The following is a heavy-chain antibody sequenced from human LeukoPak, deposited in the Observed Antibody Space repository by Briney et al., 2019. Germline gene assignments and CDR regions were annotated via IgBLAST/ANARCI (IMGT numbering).Heavy chain of an antibody. CDR2: IYPGDSDT. Sequence: GESLKISCKGSGYSFTSYWIGWVRQMPGKGLEWMGIIYPGDSDTRYSPSIQGQVTISADKSISTAYPQWSSLKASDTAMYYCAREAAVTGGTGDAFDIWGQGTMVTVSS. V-gene: IGHV5-51*01. D-gene: IGHD6-19*01. CDR3: AREAAVTGGTGDAFDI. J-gene: IGHJ3*02. CDR1: GYSFTSYW.